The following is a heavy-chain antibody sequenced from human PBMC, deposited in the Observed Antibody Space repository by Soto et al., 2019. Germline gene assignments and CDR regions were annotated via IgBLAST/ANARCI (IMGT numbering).Heavy chain of an antibody. Sequence: QVQLVQSGAEVKKPGSSVKVSCKASGGTFSSYAINWVRQAPGQGLEWMGGIIPIYGTANYAQKFQGRVTITADESTRTAYMELSSLRFEDTAVYYCARERYRMYGDTVLNYYYYGMDVWGQGTTVTVSS. CDR2: IIPIYGTA. J-gene: IGHJ6*02. D-gene: IGHD4-17*01. V-gene: IGHV1-69*12. CDR1: GGTFSSYA. CDR3: ARERYRMYGDTVLNYYYYGMDV.